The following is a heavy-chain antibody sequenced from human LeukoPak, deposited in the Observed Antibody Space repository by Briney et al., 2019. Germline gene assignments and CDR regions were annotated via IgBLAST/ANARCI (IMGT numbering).Heavy chain of an antibody. CDR2: IYYNGNT. CDR1: GGSISNYY. V-gene: IGHV4-59*08. J-gene: IGHJ4*02. Sequence: SETLSLTCTVSGGSISNYYGSWFRQPPGGGLECIGYIYYNGNTDYNPSLRNRLSMSVDTPKNHFSLRLSSVTAADTAVYFCARHSETCSGAYCFLDYFDYWGQGILVTVSS. D-gene: IGHD2-15*01. CDR3: ARHSETCSGAYCFLDYFDY.